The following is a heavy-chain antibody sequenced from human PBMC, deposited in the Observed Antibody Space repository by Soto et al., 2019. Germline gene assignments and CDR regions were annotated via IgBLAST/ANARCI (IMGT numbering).Heavy chain of an antibody. V-gene: IGHV3-23*01. CDR1: GFTFSNYA. J-gene: IGHJ6*02. Sequence: PAGSLRLSCAASGFTFSNYAMSWVRQAPGKGLEWVSAVSGSGGSTCYADSLKGRFTISRDNSKNTLFLQMNSLRAEDTAVYYCAKDLTTVTTIYYYGMDVWGQGTTVTVSS. CDR3: AKDLTTVTTIYYYGMDV. D-gene: IGHD4-17*01. CDR2: VSGSGGST.